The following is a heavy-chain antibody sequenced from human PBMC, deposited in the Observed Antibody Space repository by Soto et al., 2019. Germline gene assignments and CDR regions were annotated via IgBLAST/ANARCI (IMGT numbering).Heavy chain of an antibody. CDR1: GFTFSNYA. V-gene: IGHV3-64*01. CDR2: ISTNGDNT. D-gene: IGHD2-15*01. CDR3: ARVGIYCSGDTCYNFFDY. Sequence: GGSLRLSCAASGFTFSNYAMHWVRQAPGKGLEYVSAISTNGDNTYYANSVKGRFTISRDNSKNTLSLQMGSLRAEDMAMYYCARVGIYCSGDTCYNFFDYWGQGTLVTVSS. J-gene: IGHJ4*02.